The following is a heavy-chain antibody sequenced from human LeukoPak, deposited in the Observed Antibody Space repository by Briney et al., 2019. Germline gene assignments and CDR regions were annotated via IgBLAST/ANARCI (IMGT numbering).Heavy chain of an antibody. V-gene: IGHV3-21*01. D-gene: IGHD2-21*02. CDR2: ISSSSNYI. CDR3: ARSIVVKTASYDAFDM. J-gene: IGHJ3*02. Sequence: GGSLRLSCAASGFAFSSYNMNWVRQAPGKGLERVSIISSSSNYIYYADSVKGRFTISRDNAKKSLYLQMNSLRAEDTAVYYCARSIVVKTASYDAFDMWGQGTMVTVSP. CDR1: GFAFSSYN.